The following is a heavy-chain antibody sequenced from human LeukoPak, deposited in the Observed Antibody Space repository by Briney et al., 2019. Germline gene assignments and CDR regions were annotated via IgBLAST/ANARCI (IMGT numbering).Heavy chain of an antibody. Sequence: ASVKVSCKVSGYTLTELAMHWVRQAPGKGLEWMGGFDPEDGETIYAQKFQGRVIMTEDTSTDTAYMELSSLRSEDTAVYYCARDRYCGGGSCYHLNYFDYWGQGTLVTVSS. CDR3: ARDRYCGGGSCYHLNYFDY. CDR2: FDPEDGET. V-gene: IGHV1-24*01. D-gene: IGHD2-15*01. J-gene: IGHJ4*02. CDR1: GYTLTELA.